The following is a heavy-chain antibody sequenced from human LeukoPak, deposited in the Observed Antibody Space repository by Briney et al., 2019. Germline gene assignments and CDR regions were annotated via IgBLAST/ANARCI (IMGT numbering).Heavy chain of an antibody. J-gene: IGHJ5*02. CDR1: GFTFSSYS. V-gene: IGHV3-21*01. CDR3: ARAWFDP. CDR2: ISSSSSYI. Sequence: SGGSLRLSCAASGFTFSSYSMNWVRQAPGKGLEWVSSISSSSSYIHYADSVKGRFTISRDNAKNSLYLQMNSLRAEDTAVYYCARAWFDPWGQGTLVTVSS.